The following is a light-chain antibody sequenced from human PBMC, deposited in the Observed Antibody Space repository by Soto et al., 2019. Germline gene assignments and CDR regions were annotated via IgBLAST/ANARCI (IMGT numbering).Light chain of an antibody. CDR3: QQYGNAPLT. J-gene: IGKJ4*01. CDR2: GVS. CDR1: QSFSNNY. Sequence: EIVLTQSPGILSLSPGERATLSCRASQSFSNNYLAWNQQKPGQAPRLLIYGVSSRATDIPDRFSGSGSGTDFTLTISRLEPEDFAVYYCQQYGNAPLTFGGGTKVEIK. V-gene: IGKV3-20*01.